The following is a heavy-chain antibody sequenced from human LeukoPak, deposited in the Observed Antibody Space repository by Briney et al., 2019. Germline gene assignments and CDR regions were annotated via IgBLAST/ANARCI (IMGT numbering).Heavy chain of an antibody. J-gene: IGHJ4*02. CDR2: MTEDESGT. CDR1: GFSIRSAW. V-gene: IGHV3-7*01. D-gene: IGHD7-27*01. Sequence: GGSLRLSCAVSGFSIRSAWMSWVPETPGRGLGCVNDMTEDESGTYYVHSVQPRFPVPRDNAKHSLYPQMSTLRAEDTAVYYCPTDPAWGAIDYWGQGTLVTVSS. CDR3: PTDPAWGAIDY.